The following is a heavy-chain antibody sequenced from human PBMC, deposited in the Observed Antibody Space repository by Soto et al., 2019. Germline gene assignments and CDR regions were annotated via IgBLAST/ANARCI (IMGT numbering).Heavy chain of an antibody. CDR3: ARHHGPTTSEKWFDP. D-gene: IGHD5-12*01. Sequence: QAHLVQSGVEVKTPGASVKVSCQASGYTFFPYDIIWVRQPPGQGLEWMGWISTYSGDTKYAQKFQGRVTMTTDTSTTTAYLELRSLRSDDTAVYYCARHHGPTTSEKWFDPWGQGTLVTVSS. J-gene: IGHJ5*02. V-gene: IGHV1-18*01. CDR1: GYTFFPYD. CDR2: ISTYSGDT.